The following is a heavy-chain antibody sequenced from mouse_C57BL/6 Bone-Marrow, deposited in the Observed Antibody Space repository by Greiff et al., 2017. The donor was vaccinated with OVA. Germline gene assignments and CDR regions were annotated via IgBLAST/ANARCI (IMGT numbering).Heavy chain of an antibody. CDR2: FHPYNDDT. Sequence: VQLQQSGAELVKPGASVKMSCKASGYTFTNYPIEWMKQNHGKSLEWIGNFHPYNDDTKYNEKFKGKATLTVEKSSSTVYLELSRLISDDSAVYYCARGWYYGSSPFAYWGQGTLVTVSA. CDR3: ARGWYYGSSPFAY. D-gene: IGHD1-1*01. J-gene: IGHJ3*01. V-gene: IGHV1-47*01. CDR1: GYTFTNYP.